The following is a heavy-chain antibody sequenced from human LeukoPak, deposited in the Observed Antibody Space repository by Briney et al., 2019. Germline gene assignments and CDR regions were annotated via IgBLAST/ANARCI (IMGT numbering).Heavy chain of an antibody. CDR1: GFTFGDYL. V-gene: IGHV3-49*03. Sequence: GGSLRLSCTASGFTFGDYLMSWFRQAPGKGLEWIGFISGGTTEYAASVKGRFTISRDDSTSIAYLQMNSLTTEDTAVYYCSRGSGWLSVYWGQGTLSPSPQ. D-gene: IGHD6-19*01. CDR3: SRGSGWLSVY. J-gene: IGHJ4*02. CDR2: ISGGTT.